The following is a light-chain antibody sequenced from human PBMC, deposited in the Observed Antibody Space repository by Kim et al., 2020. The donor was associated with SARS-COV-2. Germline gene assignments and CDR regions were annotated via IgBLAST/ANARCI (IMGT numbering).Light chain of an antibody. CDR3: QQYGSSPLT. CDR2: GAS. J-gene: IGKJ4*01. Sequence: EIVLTQSPGTLSLSPGERATLSCRASHSVSSSYLAWYQQKPGQAPRLLIYGASSRATGIPDRFSGRGSGTNFTLTISRLEPEDFAVFYCQQYGSSPLTFGGGTKVDIK. V-gene: IGKV3-20*01. CDR1: HSVSSSY.